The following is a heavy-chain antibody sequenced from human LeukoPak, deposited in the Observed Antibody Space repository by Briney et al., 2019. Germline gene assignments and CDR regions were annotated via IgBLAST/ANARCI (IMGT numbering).Heavy chain of an antibody. CDR3: ARGFRGDNFDY. Sequence: SETLSLTCTVSGGSISSYFWSWIRQPPGKGLEWVGYIYNSGSTNYNPSLKSRVTISEDTSKNQFSLKLSSVTAADTAVYYCARGFRGDNFDYWGQGTLVTVSS. CDR2: IYNSGST. CDR1: GGSISSYF. V-gene: IGHV4-59*01. D-gene: IGHD7-27*01. J-gene: IGHJ4*02.